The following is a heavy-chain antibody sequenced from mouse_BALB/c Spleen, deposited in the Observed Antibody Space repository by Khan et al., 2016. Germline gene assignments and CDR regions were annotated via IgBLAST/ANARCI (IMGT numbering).Heavy chain of an antibody. D-gene: IGHD1-1*01. CDR2: IHHSGNT. CDR3: ASYYNGSSSIY. CDR1: GYSITSGYN. Sequence: EVQLQESGPDLVKPSQSLSLTCTVSGYSITSGYNWHWIRQFPGNKLEWMGYIHHSGNTNYNPSLKSRISITRDTSKNQFFLQWSSVTTEDTTTYYCASYYNGSSSIYWGQGTTLTVSS. J-gene: IGHJ2*01. V-gene: IGHV3-1*02.